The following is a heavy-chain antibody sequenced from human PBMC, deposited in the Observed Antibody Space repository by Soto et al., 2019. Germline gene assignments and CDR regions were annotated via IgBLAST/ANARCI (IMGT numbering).Heavy chain of an antibody. CDR3: ARGYYGSVSSTIKQHFVY. J-gene: IGHJ4*02. V-gene: IGHV4-34*01. CDR1: GGSFSGYY. Sequence: SETLSLTCAVYGGSFSGYYWSWIRQPPGKGLEWIGEINHSGSTNYNPSLKSRVTISVDTSKNQFSLKLSSVTAADTAVYYCARGYYGSVSSTIKQHFVYWGQGTLVNVSS. D-gene: IGHD3-10*01. CDR2: INHSGST.